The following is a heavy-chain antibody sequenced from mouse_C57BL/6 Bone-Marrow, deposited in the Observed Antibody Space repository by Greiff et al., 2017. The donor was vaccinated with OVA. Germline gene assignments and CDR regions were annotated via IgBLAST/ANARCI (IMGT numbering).Heavy chain of an antibody. CDR3: TIDDGYYRYAMDY. Sequence: VQLQQSGAELVRPGASVKLSCTASGFNIKDDYMHWVKQRPEQGLEWIGLIDPENGDTEYASKFQGKATITADTSSNTAYLQLSSLTSEDTAVYYCTIDDGYYRYAMDYWGQGTSVTVSS. CDR2: IDPENGDT. J-gene: IGHJ4*01. V-gene: IGHV14-4*01. D-gene: IGHD2-3*01. CDR1: GFNIKDDY.